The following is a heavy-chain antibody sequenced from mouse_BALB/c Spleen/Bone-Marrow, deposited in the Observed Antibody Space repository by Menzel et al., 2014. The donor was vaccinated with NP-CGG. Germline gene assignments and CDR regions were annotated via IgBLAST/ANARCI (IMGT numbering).Heavy chain of an antibody. CDR2: IRSKSNNYAT. CDR3: VRRGYGYGGFAY. D-gene: IGHD1-2*01. J-gene: IGHJ3*01. V-gene: IGHV10-1*02. Sequence: EVNVVDSGGGLVQPKGSLKLSCAASGFTFNTYAMNWVRQAPGKGLEWVARIRSKSNNYATYYADSVKDRFTISRDDSQSMLYLQMNSLKTEDTAMYYCVRRGYGYGGFAYWGQGTLVTVSA. CDR1: GFTFNTYA.